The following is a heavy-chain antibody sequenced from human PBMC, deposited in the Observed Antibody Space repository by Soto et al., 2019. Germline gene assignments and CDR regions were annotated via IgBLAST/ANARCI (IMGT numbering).Heavy chain of an antibody. CDR3: AMLGGWSGGSSGMDV. J-gene: IGHJ6*02. CDR2: IRRQANSYTT. V-gene: IGHV3-72*01. CDR1: GLIFSDYH. Sequence: EVQLVESGGGLVQPGGSLRLSCAASGLIFSDYHMDWVRQAPGKGLEWVGRIRRQANSYTTEYAASVKGRFTISRDDSKNSLYLQMNSLNSEDTAVYYCAMLGGWSGGSSGMDVWGQGPTVTVSS. D-gene: IGHD6-19*01.